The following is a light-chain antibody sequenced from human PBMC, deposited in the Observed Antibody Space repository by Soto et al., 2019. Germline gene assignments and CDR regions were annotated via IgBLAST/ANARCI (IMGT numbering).Light chain of an antibody. V-gene: IGKV3-20*01. J-gene: IGKJ4*01. CDR2: HAS. CDR3: QQYASSPLT. Sequence: EIVLTQSPGTLSLSPGERATLSCRASQSVGRDYLAWYQQKPGQAPRLLIYHASNRATGIPDRFSGSGSGTDFTLTISRQEPEDFAEFYCQQYASSPLTFGGGTKAEIK. CDR1: QSVGRDY.